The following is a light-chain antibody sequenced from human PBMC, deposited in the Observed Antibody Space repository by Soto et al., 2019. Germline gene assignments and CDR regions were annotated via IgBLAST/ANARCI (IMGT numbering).Light chain of an antibody. J-gene: IGKJ4*01. V-gene: IGKV1-12*01. CDR1: QGINSW. CDR2: AAS. CDR3: QQTDNFPLA. Sequence: DIQMTQSPSSLSASVGDRVTITCRASQGINSWLDWYQQKPGKAPKLLIYAASNLQSGVPSRFSGSGSGTDFTLTISSLQPDDFATYYCQQTDNFPLAFGGGTKVEIK.